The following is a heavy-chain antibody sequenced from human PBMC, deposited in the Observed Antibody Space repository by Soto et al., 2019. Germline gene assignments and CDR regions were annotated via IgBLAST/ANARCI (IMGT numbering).Heavy chain of an antibody. V-gene: IGHV3-23*01. CDR1: GFTFSSFA. CDR3: AKDRQDSGAYEAGRVPFDH. J-gene: IGHJ4*02. Sequence: EVQLLESGGGLVQPGGSLKLSCVASGFTFSSFAMSWVRQAPGKGLEWVSGLSGFGSSAYYADSVKGRFTISRDNSKRTVYLQMNSLTVDDTAVYYCAKDRQDSGAYEAGRVPFDHWGQGALVTVSS. D-gene: IGHD1-26*01. CDR2: LSGFGSSA.